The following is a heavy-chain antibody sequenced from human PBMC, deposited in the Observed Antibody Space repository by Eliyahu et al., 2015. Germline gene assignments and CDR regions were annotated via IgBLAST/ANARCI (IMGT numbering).Heavy chain of an antibody. CDR1: GFTFSSYG. CDR3: AKVTGTGWSREWFDP. V-gene: IGHV3-30*18. D-gene: IGHD6-19*01. CDR2: IAFDGSYK. Sequence: QVQLVESGGGVVQPGRSLRLSCAAAGFTFSSYGMHWVRQAPGQGLEWVAVIAFDGSYKYYSEXVKGRFTISRDNSKNTLYMEMNSLRVEDTAVYYCAKVTGTGWSREWFDPWGQGTLVTVSS. J-gene: IGHJ5*02.